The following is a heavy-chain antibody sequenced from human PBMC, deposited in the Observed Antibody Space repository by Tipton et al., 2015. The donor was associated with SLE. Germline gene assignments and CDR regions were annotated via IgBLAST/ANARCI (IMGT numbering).Heavy chain of an antibody. CDR3: ARHLRTRGIAKTGAFDI. Sequence: TLSLTCAVYGGSFSGYYWSWIRQPPGKGLEWIGEINPSGITNYNPSLKSRVTISLDTSTNQVPLKMISVTAADTAVYYCARHLRTRGIAKTGAFDIWGQGTMVTVSS. D-gene: IGHD2-21*01. J-gene: IGHJ3*02. CDR2: INPSGIT. CDR1: GGSFSGYY. V-gene: IGHV4-34*01.